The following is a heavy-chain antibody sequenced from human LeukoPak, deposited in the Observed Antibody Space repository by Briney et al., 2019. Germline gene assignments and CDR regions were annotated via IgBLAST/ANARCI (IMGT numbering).Heavy chain of an antibody. V-gene: IGHV1-18*01. Sequence: ASVKVSCKASGYTFTSYGISWVRQSPGQGLEWMGWISAYNGNTNYAQKLQGRVTMTTDTSTSTAYMELRSLRSDDTAVYYCARANYDFWSGYEDYYYMDVWGKGTTVTVSS. CDR2: ISAYNGNT. D-gene: IGHD3-3*01. CDR1: GYTFTSYG. CDR3: ARANYDFWSGYEDYYYMDV. J-gene: IGHJ6*03.